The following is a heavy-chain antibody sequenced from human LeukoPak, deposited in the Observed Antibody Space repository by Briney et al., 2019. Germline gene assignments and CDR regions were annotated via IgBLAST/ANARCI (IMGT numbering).Heavy chain of an antibody. J-gene: IGHJ4*02. CDR2: IYSSGST. D-gene: IGHD5-12*01. CDR3: ARSLVRGGYDYFDY. CDR1: GLTVSSNY. Sequence: GGSLRHSCAASGLTVSSNYMGWVRQAPGKGLEWLSIIYSSGSTYYADSVKDRFTVSRDNSSNTLYLQMNSLGTDDTAVYYCARSLVRGGYDYFDYWGQGTPVTVSS. V-gene: IGHV3-66*01.